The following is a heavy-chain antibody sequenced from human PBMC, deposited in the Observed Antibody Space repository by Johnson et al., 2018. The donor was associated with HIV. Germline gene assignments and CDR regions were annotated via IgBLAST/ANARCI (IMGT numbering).Heavy chain of an antibody. D-gene: IGHD5-12*01. J-gene: IGHJ3*02. CDR2: IWYDGRNK. CDR3: AREVIVAGHGGAFDI. Sequence: QVQLVESGVGMVRPGGPLILSCSASRFTFDTYDMHWVRQAPGTVLEWVSVIWYDGRNKYYAHSVKGRFTISRDNSNNTLYLQMDSLRAEDTAVYYCAREVIVAGHGGAFDIWGQGTMVTVSS. V-gene: IGHV3-33*08. CDR1: RFTFDTYD.